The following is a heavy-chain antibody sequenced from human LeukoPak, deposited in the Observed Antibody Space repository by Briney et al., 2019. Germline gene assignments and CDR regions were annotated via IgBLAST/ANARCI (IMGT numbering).Heavy chain of an antibody. V-gene: IGHV3-23*01. J-gene: IGHJ4*02. CDR1: GFTFSNYA. Sequence: GASLRLSCVASGFTFSNYAMSWVRQAPGKGLEWVSAITGSGDSTFNADSEKGRFTISRDNSKNTLHLQMNNLRAEDTAVYYCVKSRIVVVTAIDYWGQGILVTVSS. CDR3: VKSRIVVVTAIDY. D-gene: IGHD2-21*02. CDR2: ITGSGDST.